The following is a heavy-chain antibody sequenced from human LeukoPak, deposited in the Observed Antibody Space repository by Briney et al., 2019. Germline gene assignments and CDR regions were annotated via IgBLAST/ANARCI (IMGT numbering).Heavy chain of an antibody. V-gene: IGHV3-30*03. CDR3: ARGRYSGYEPYYYYYGMDV. Sequence: GGSLRLSCAASGFTFSSYGMHWVRQAPGKGLEWVAVISYDGSNKYYADSVKGRFTISRDNSKNTLYLQMNSLRAEDTAVYYCARGRYSGYEPYYYYYGMDVWGQGTTVTVSS. CDR2: ISYDGSNK. J-gene: IGHJ6*02. CDR1: GFTFSSYG. D-gene: IGHD5-12*01.